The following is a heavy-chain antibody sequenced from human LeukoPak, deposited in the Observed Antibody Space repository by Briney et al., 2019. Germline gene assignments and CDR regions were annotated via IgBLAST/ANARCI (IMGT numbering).Heavy chain of an antibody. CDR2: INHSGST. V-gene: IGHV4-34*01. D-gene: IGHD2-2*01. J-gene: IGHJ6*03. CDR3: ARVVENIVVVPAASQYYYYYYMDV. CDR1: GGSFSGYY. Sequence: SETLSLTCAVYGGSFSGYYWSWIRQPPGRGLEWIGEINHSGSTNYNPSLKSRVTISVDTSKNQFSLKLSSVTAADTAVYYCARVVENIVVVPAASQYYYYYYMDVWGKGTTVTVSS.